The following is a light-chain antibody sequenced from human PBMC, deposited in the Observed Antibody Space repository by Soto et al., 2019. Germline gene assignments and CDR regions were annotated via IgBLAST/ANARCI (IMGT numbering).Light chain of an antibody. Sequence: QSALTKPASVSGSPGQSITISCTGTSSDVGGYNYVSWYQQHPGKAPQLMIYDVNNRPSGVSNRFSGSKSGNTASLTISGLQAEDEADYYCSSYTGSSTYVVFGGGTKLTVL. V-gene: IGLV2-14*01. CDR2: DVN. CDR1: SSDVGGYNY. J-gene: IGLJ2*01. CDR3: SSYTGSSTYVV.